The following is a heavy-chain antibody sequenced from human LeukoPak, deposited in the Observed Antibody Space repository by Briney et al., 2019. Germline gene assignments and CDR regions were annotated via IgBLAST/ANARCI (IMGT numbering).Heavy chain of an antibody. V-gene: IGHV4-59*08. J-gene: IGHJ4*02. Sequence: SETLSLTCTVSGVSISNYYWSWIRRPPGKGLEWIGYIYYSGSTNYNPSLKSRVPMSVDTSKNQFSLKLSSVTAADTAVYYCARRDGYNSDYWGQGTLVTVPS. D-gene: IGHD5-24*01. CDR2: IYYSGST. CDR3: ARRDGYNSDY. CDR1: GVSISNYY.